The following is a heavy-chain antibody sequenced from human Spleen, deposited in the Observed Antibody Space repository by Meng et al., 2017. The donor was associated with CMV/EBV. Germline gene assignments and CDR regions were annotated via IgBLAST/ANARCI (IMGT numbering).Heavy chain of an antibody. J-gene: IGHJ5*01. CDR1: GDTFSTYR. CDR2: IMPMVGVA. CDR3: ALHQADWFDS. Sequence: SCKASGDTFSTYRVRWMRPVPGQGLEWMGKIMPMVGVAKYAERFQGKVAINADTSTSTAYMELSSLKSEDTAVYYCALHQADWFDSWGQGTLVTVSS. V-gene: IGHV1-69*02.